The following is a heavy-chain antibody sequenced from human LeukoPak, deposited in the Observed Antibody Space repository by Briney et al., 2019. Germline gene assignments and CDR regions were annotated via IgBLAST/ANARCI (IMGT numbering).Heavy chain of an antibody. CDR2: ISYDGSNK. J-gene: IGHJ4*02. CDR1: GFTFSRYG. D-gene: IGHD3-22*01. Sequence: GGSLRLSCAASGFTFSRYGMHWVRQAPGKGLEGVAVISYDGSNKYYADSVKGRFTISRDSSRNTLSLQMHNLRAEDTAVYYCARDRASDYYDTSGYYYGFFDYWAREPWSPCPQ. CDR3: ARDRASDYYDTSGYYYGFFDY. V-gene: IGHV3-30*03.